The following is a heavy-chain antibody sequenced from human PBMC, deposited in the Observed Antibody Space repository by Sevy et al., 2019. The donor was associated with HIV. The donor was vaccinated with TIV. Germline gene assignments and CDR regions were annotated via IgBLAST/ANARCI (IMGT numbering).Heavy chain of an antibody. CDR1: GFTFSSYG. V-gene: IGHV3-33*01. D-gene: IGHD3-3*01. J-gene: IGHJ5*02. CDR2: IWYDGSNK. Sequence: GGSLRLSCAASGFTFSSYGMHWVRQAPGKGLEWVAVIWYDGSNKYYADSVKGRFTISRDNSKNTLYLQMNSLRAEDTAVYYCARDHDDFWSGHNNWFDPWGQGTLVTVSS. CDR3: ARDHDDFWSGHNNWFDP.